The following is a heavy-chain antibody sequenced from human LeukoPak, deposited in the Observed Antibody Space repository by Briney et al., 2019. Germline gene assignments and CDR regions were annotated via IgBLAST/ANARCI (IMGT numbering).Heavy chain of an antibody. V-gene: IGHV4-39*01. CDR3: ARHGKGGATDAFDI. CDR1: GGSISSSSYY. D-gene: IGHD1-26*01. J-gene: IGHJ3*02. Sequence: SQTLSLTCTVSGGSISSSSYYWGWIRQPPGKGLEWIGSIYYSGSTYYNPSLKSRVTISVDTSKNQFSLKLSSVTAADTAVYYCARHGKGGATDAFDIWGQGTMVTVSS. CDR2: IYYSGST.